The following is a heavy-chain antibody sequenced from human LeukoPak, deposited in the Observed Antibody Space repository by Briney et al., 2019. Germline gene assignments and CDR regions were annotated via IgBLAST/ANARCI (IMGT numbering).Heavy chain of an antibody. J-gene: IGHJ4*02. CDR3: VSLPRTTVTTSGDY. Sequence: QPGGSLRLSCAASGFTFSSSWMHWVRQAPGKGLVWVSRMNSDGSVTNYADSAEGRFTISRDNAKNTLYLQMSSLRPEDTAVYYCVSLPRTTVTTSGDYWGQGTLVTVSS. V-gene: IGHV3-74*01. CDR2: MNSDGSVT. CDR1: GFTFSSSW. D-gene: IGHD4-17*01.